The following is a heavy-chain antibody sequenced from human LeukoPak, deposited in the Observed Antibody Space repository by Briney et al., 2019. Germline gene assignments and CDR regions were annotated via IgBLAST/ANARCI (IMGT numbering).Heavy chain of an antibody. Sequence: GGSLRLSCAASGFNSSNYWMHWVRQGPGKGLVWVSRIDSDGSSTNYADSVKGRFTISRDNSKNTLYLQLNSLRPEDTAVYYCARDQLAYSGYDTLFDYWGQGTLVTVSS. CDR1: GFNSSNYW. V-gene: IGHV3-74*01. J-gene: IGHJ4*02. CDR2: IDSDGSST. CDR3: ARDQLAYSGYDTLFDY. D-gene: IGHD5-12*01.